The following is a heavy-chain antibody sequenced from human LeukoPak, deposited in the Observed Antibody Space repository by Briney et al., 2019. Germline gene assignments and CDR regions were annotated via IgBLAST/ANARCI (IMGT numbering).Heavy chain of an antibody. J-gene: IGHJ5*02. Sequence: GGSLRLSCAATGFTFSSYGMHWVRQAPGKGLEWVAFMRYDGSNKYYADSVKGRFTISRDNSKNTLYLQMNSLRSDDTAVYYCARDNEINYGSGRERPLVSLWYYYGSGSYGGRSNWFDPWGQGTLVTVSS. D-gene: IGHD3-10*01. CDR2: MRYDGSNK. CDR3: ARDNEINYGSGRERPLVSLWYYYGSGSYGGRSNWFDP. CDR1: GFTFSSYG. V-gene: IGHV3-30*02.